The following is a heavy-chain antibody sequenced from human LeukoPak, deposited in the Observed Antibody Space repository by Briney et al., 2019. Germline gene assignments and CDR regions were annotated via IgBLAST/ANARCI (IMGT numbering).Heavy chain of an antibody. CDR2: INPNSGGT. Sequence: ASVKVSCKASGYTFTGYYMHWVRQAPGQGLEWMGWINPNSGGTHYAQKFQGRVTMTRDTSISTAYMELSRLRSDDTAVYYCARVPLGYCSSTSCYWAFNWFDPWGQGTLVTVSS. CDR3: ARVPLGYCSSTSCYWAFNWFDP. CDR1: GYTFTGYY. J-gene: IGHJ5*02. D-gene: IGHD2-2*01. V-gene: IGHV1-2*02.